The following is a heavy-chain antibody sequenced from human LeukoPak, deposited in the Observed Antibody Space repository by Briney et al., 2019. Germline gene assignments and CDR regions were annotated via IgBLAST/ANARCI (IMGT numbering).Heavy chain of an antibody. D-gene: IGHD2-2*01. V-gene: IGHV1-18*01. CDR2: ISAYNGNT. CDR3: ARGYCSSTSCYPRGY. CDR1: GYTFTSYG. J-gene: IGHJ4*02. Sequence: ASVKVSCKASGYTFTSYGISWVRQDPGQGLEGMGWISAYNGNTNYAQKLQGRVTITTDTSTSTAYMELRSLRSDDTAVYYCARGYCSSTSCYPRGYWGQGTLVTVSS.